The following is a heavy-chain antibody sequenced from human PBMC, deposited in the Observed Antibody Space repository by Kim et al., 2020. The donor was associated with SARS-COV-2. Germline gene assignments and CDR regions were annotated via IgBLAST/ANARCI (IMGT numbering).Heavy chain of an antibody. CDR3: ARDDTIPVAFDI. CDR2: ISYDGSNK. D-gene: IGHD3-3*01. CDR1: GFTFSSYA. V-gene: IGHV3-30-3*01. J-gene: IGHJ3*02. Sequence: GGSLRLSCAASGFTFSSYAMHWVRQAPGKGLEWVAVISYDGSNKYYADSVKGRFTISRDNSKNTLYLQMNSLRAEDTAVYYCARDDTIPVAFDIWGQGTMVTVSS.